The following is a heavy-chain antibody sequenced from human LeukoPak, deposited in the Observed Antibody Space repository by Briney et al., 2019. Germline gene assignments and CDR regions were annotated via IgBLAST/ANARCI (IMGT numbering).Heavy chain of an antibody. CDR1: GGSIGTYF. D-gene: IGHD1-26*01. CDR2: MYDSGST. CDR3: ARHGGSYTFAF. Sequence: SETLSHTRTVCGGSIGTYFWSWIRQPPGRGRELIGYMYDSGSTNYNPSLKSRVTISVDTSKNQFSLRLPSVTAADTAVYYCARHGGSYTFAFWGQGVLVTVSS. J-gene: IGHJ4*02. V-gene: IGHV4-59*01.